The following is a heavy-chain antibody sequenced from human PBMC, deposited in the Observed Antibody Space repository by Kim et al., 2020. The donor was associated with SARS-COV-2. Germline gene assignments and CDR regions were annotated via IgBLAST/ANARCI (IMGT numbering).Heavy chain of an antibody. Sequence: AQKCQGRVTMTRDTSTSTVYMELSSLRSEDTAVYYCARDKQWLLRGVFDYWGQGTLVTVSS. CDR3: ARDKQWLLRGVFDY. J-gene: IGHJ4*02. V-gene: IGHV1-46*01. D-gene: IGHD3-22*01.